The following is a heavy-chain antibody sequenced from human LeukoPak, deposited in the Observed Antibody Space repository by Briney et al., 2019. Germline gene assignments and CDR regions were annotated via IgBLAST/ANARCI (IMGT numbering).Heavy chain of an antibody. CDR1: GGSISSGSYY. Sequence: SQTLSLTCTVSGGSISSGSYYWSWIRQPAGKGLEWIGRIYTSGSTNYNPSLKSRVTISVDTSKNQFSLKLSSVTAADTAVYYCARDRGLPWELLLWGQGTLVTVYS. CDR3: ARDRGLPWELLL. J-gene: IGHJ4*02. CDR2: IYTSGST. D-gene: IGHD1-26*01. V-gene: IGHV4-61*02.